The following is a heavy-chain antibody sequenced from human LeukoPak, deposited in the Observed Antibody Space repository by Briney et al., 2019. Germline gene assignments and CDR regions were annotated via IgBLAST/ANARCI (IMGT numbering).Heavy chain of an antibody. CDR3: IRGGPSTWS. CDR1: GFTFKLCW. J-gene: IGHJ5*02. D-gene: IGHD2-15*01. V-gene: IGHV3-74*01. CDR2: INDDGSDT. Sequence: GGSLRLSCAASGFTFKLCWMHWVRQVPGKRPVWVSRINDDGSDTVYADSVRGRFTISRDDAKNTVYLQMNNLRAEDTAVYHCIRGGPSTWSWGQGTLVTVSS.